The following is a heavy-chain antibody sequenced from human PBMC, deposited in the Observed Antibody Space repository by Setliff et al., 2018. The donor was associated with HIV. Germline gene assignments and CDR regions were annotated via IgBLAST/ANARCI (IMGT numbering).Heavy chain of an antibody. CDR3: ATLVRGVAPFDD. Sequence: GASVKVSCKASGFTFSSSAIHWVRQARGQRLEWIGWIVVDSGDTNYAQKFQNRVALTRDVSTRTAYMELSSLRSEDTAVYYCATLVRGVAPFDDWGQGTLVTSPQ. J-gene: IGHJ4*02. V-gene: IGHV1-58*02. D-gene: IGHD3-10*01. CDR1: GFTFSSSA. CDR2: IVVDSGDT.